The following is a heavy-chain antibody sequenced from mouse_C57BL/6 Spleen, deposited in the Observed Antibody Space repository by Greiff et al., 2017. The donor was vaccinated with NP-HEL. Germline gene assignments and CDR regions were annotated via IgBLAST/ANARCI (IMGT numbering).Heavy chain of an antibody. CDR2: IYPSDSET. V-gene: IGHV1-61*01. J-gene: IGHJ3*01. D-gene: IGHD2-1*01. CDR3: AATYGNGFAY. Sequence: QVQLQQPGAELVRPGSSVKLSCKASGYTFTSYWMDWLKQRPGQGLEWIGNIYPSDSETHYNQKFKDKATLTVDKSSSTAYMQLSSLTSEDSAVYYCAATYGNGFAYWGQGTLVTVSA. CDR1: GYTFTSYW.